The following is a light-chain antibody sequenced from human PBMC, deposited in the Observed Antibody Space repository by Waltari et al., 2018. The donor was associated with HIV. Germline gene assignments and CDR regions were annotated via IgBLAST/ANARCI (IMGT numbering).Light chain of an antibody. CDR1: DSDFAVYNF. V-gene: IGLV2-14*03. Sequence: SAVTQPASVSGLPGQSITISCTGDDSDFAVYNFASRYQQHPGKLPSLIVYDVDSRASGISARFSGSTSGHTASLNISGLRAEDEADYYCASFTDDNTLLFGGGTKVTVL. CDR2: DVD. CDR3: ASFTDDNTLL. J-gene: IGLJ3*02.